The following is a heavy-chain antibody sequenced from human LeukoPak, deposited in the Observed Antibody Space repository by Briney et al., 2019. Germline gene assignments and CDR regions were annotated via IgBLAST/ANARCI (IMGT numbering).Heavy chain of an antibody. Sequence: GGSLRLSCAASGLTFSNYWMTWVRQAPGKGLEWVANIKEDGSDKYYVDSVKGRFTISRDNAKNSLYLQMNNLRAEDTAVYYCARDVGYFRFDYWGQGTLVTVSS. CDR3: ARDVGYFRFDY. D-gene: IGHD5-18*01. CDR2: IKEDGSDK. V-gene: IGHV3-7*01. CDR1: GLTFSNYW. J-gene: IGHJ4*02.